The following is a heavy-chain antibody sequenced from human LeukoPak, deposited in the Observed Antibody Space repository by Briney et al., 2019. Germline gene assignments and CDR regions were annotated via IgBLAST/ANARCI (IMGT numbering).Heavy chain of an antibody. Sequence: RGSLRLSCAASGFTASRNYMNWVRQAPGQGLEWISIIYSGGSTYYADSVKGRFTISRDNSKNTLYLQKSSLRAEDTAVYYCAKDLLDSSSPQGVDYWGQGTLVTVSS. CDR1: GFTASRNY. V-gene: IGHV3-66*02. CDR3: AKDLLDSSSPQGVDY. D-gene: IGHD6-6*01. CDR2: IYSGGST. J-gene: IGHJ4*02.